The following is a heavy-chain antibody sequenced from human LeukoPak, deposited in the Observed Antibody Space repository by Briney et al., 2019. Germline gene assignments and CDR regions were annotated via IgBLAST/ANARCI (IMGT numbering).Heavy chain of an antibody. CDR1: GFTVSSNY. CDR2: IYSGGST. CDR3: AKSIDYGDYVADY. D-gene: IGHD4-17*01. Sequence: QSGGSLRLSCAASGFTVSSNYMSWVRQAPGKGLEWVSVIYSGGSTYYADSVKGRFTVSRDNSKNTLYLQMNSLRAEDTAVYYCAKSIDYGDYVADYWGQGTLVTVSS. V-gene: IGHV3-66*01. J-gene: IGHJ4*02.